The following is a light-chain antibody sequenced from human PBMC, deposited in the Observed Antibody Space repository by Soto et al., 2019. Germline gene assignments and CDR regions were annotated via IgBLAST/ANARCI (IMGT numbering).Light chain of an antibody. CDR1: QSISSW. Sequence: DIQMTQSPSTLSASVGDRVTITCRVSQSISSWLAWYQQKPGKAPKLLIYKASSLESGVPSRFSGGGSGTEFTLTISSLQPDDFATYYCQQYNSSSPETFGQGTKVDIK. CDR2: KAS. CDR3: QQYNSSSPET. J-gene: IGKJ1*01. V-gene: IGKV1-5*03.